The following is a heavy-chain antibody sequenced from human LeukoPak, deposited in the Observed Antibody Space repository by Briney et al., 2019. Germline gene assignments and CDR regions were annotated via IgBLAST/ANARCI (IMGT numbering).Heavy chain of an antibody. J-gene: IGHJ5*02. Sequence: ASVKVSCKASGGTFSSYAISWVRRAPGQGLEWMGRIIPIFGTANYAQKFQGRVTITTDESTSTAYMELSSLRSEDTAVYYCAREEADSSGWYGGWFDPWGQGTLVTVSS. V-gene: IGHV1-69*05. CDR1: GGTFSSYA. CDR2: IIPIFGTA. D-gene: IGHD6-19*01. CDR3: AREEADSSGWYGGWFDP.